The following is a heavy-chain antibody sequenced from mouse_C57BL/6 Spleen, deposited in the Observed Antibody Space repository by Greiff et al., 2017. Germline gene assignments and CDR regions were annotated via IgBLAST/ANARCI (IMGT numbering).Heavy chain of an antibody. CDR3: TRGGITTVVATNFDV. D-gene: IGHD1-1*01. Sequence: VKLMESGAELVRPGASVTLSCKASGYTFTDYEMHWVKQTPVHGLEWIGAIDPETGGTAYNQKFKGKDILTADNSSSTAYMELRSLTSEDSAVYYCTRGGITTVVATNFDVWGTGTTVTVSS. CDR1: GYTFTDYE. CDR2: IDPETGGT. J-gene: IGHJ1*03. V-gene: IGHV1-15*01.